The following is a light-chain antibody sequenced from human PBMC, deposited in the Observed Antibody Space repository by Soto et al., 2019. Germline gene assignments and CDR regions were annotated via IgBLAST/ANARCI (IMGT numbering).Light chain of an antibody. CDR2: GAS. V-gene: IGKV3-20*01. J-gene: IGKJ5*01. CDR3: QQYSSSPQIT. Sequence: EIVLTQSPGTLSLSPGERATLSCRASQSVSSSYLAWYQQKPGQAPRLLIHGASSRATGIPDRFGGSGSGTDFPLTITRLEPEDFAVYYCQQYSSSPQITFGQGTRLEIK. CDR1: QSVSSSY.